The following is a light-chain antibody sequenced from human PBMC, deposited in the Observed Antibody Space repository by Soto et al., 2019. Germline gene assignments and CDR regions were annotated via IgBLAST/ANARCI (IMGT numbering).Light chain of an antibody. V-gene: IGLV2-14*01. Sequence: QSALTQPASLSGSPGQSISISCTGTSSDVGGFNYVSWYQQHPGKAPKLMIYDVSNRPSGVSDRFSGSKSGSTASLTISGLQAEDEADYYCASYVSSSTVDVFGTGTKLTVL. J-gene: IGLJ1*01. CDR2: DVS. CDR3: ASYVSSSTVDV. CDR1: SSDVGGFNY.